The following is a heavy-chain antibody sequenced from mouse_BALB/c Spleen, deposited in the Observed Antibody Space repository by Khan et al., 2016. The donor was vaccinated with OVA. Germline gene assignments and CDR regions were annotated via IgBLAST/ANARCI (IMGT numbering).Heavy chain of an antibody. J-gene: IGHJ3*01. CDR2: ISSDGYYN. V-gene: IGHV5-9-3*01. CDR1: GFTFSSYA. D-gene: IGHD2-1*01. Sequence: EVELVESGGGLVKPGGSLKLSCAASGFTFSSYAMSWVRQTPEKRLEWVATISSDGYYNYYPDNVTGRFTISRDNAKNTLYLQMSSLRSEDTAMYYCARSAYGNFAYWGQGTLVTVSA. CDR3: ARSAYGNFAY.